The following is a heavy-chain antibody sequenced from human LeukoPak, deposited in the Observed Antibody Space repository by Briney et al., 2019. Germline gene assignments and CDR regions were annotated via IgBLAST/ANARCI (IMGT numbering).Heavy chain of an antibody. CDR2: ISTNNGNR. Sequence: ASVKVSCKASGYTFSNFGVSWVRQAPGQGLEWMGWISTNNGNRNYAQKLQGRVTMTIDTSTTTAYMELRSLRSDDTATYYCARAPILTAPEDYWGQGTLVTVSS. D-gene: IGHD3-9*01. CDR1: GYTFSNFG. CDR3: ARAPILTAPEDY. V-gene: IGHV1-18*04. J-gene: IGHJ4*02.